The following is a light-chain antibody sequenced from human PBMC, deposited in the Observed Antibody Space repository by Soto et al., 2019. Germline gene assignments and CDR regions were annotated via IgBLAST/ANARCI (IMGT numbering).Light chain of an antibody. CDR3: QQYGSSPQT. Sequence: EIVLTQSPGTLSLSPGERATLSCRASQSVSSSYLAWYQQKPGQAPRLLIYGASSRATGIPDRFSGSVSGTDFTLTISRLEPEDFAVYYCQQYGSSPQTFGQGKKVEIK. CDR2: GAS. V-gene: IGKV3-20*01. CDR1: QSVSSSY. J-gene: IGKJ1*01.